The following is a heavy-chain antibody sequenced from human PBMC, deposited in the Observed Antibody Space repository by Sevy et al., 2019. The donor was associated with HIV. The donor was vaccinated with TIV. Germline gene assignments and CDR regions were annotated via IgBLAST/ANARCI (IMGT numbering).Heavy chain of an antibody. D-gene: IGHD3-10*01. CDR3: ARSRGSGSSYFDY. Sequence: ASVKVSCKASGGSFSSYAISWVRQAPGQGLEWMGRIIPIFGTANYAQKFQGRVTITADESTSTAYMEVSSLRSEDTAVYYCARSRGSGSSYFDYWGQGTLVTVSS. CDR2: IIPIFGTA. J-gene: IGHJ4*02. V-gene: IGHV1-69*13. CDR1: GGSFSSYA.